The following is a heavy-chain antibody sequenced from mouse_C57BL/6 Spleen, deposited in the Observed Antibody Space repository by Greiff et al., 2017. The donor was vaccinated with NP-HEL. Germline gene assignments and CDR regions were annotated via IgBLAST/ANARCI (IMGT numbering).Heavy chain of an antibody. D-gene: IGHD1-1*01. CDR3: ARQPTVVATDYCFDY. V-gene: IGHV5-6*01. CDR1: GFTFSSYG. J-gene: IGHJ2*01. Sequence: EVKLVESGGDLVKPGGSLKLSCAASGFTFSSYGMSWVRQTPDKRLEWVATISSGGSYTYYPDSVKGRFTISRDNAKNTLYLQMSSLKSEDTAMYYCARQPTVVATDYCFDYWGQGTTLTVSS. CDR2: ISSGGSYT.